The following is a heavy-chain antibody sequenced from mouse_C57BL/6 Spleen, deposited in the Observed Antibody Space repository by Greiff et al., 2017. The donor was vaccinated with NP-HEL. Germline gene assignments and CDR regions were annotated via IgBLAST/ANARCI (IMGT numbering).Heavy chain of an antibody. J-gene: IGHJ1*03. Sequence: QVQLQQSGAELVKPGASVKMSCKASGYTFTSYWITWVKQRPGQGLEWIGDIYPGSGSTNYNEKFKGKATLTVDTSSSTAYMQLSSLTSEDSAVYDCARYHYDSSYGYFDVWGTGTTVTVSS. D-gene: IGHD1-1*01. CDR1: GYTFTSYW. V-gene: IGHV1-55*01. CDR3: ARYHYDSSYGYFDV. CDR2: IYPGSGST.